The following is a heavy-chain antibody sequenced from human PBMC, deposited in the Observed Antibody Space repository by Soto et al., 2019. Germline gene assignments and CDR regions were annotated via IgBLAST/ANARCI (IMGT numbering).Heavy chain of an antibody. CDR1: RFTFHDYG. D-gene: IGHD5-12*01. CDR3: ARDNSDYDLDY. CDR2: ISWNGVST. V-gene: IGHV3-20*04. J-gene: IGHJ4*02. Sequence: EVQLVESGGGVVRPGGSLRLSCAASRFTFHDYGMNWVRQAPGKGLEWVSGISWNGVSTGYADSVKGRFTISIDNAKKYLYLQMNNLRPEDTALYYCARDNSDYDLDYWGQGTLVTVSS.